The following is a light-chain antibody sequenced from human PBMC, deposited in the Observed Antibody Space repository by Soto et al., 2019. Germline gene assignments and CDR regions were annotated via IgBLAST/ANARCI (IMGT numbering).Light chain of an antibody. Sequence: QSVLTQPASVSGSPGQSITISWTGTSGEVGGYNYVSWYQQYPGKAPKLMIYDVSNRPSGVSNRFSGSKSGDTASLTISGLQAEDEADYYCSSYTSNNTLGDVVFGGGTKLTVL. CDR2: DVS. J-gene: IGLJ2*01. CDR3: SSYTSNNTLGDVV. V-gene: IGLV2-14*01. CDR1: SGEVGGYNY.